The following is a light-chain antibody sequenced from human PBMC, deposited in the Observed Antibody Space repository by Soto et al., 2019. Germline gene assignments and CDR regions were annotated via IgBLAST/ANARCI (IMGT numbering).Light chain of an antibody. CDR3: QQYYSAPLT. Sequence: DIVMTQSPDSLAVSLGERATINCKSSRNILYSSNNKNYLAWYQQKPGQPPKLLIYWASTRESGVPDRFSGSGSGTDLTLTISSLQAEDVAVYYCQQYYSAPLTFGGGNKVEIK. CDR1: RNILYSSNNKNY. CDR2: WAS. J-gene: IGKJ4*01. V-gene: IGKV4-1*01.